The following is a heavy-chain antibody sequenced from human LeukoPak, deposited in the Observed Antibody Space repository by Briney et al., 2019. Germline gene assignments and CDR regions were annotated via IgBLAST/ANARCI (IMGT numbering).Heavy chain of an antibody. Sequence: PGGSLRLSCAGSGFIFNSHWMTWVRQAPGMGLEWVGNIRQDGDEKFYADSVRGRFTISRDNAKNSLYLHLNSLRAEDTAIYYCARVRTEWYFDLWGRGTLVTVSP. CDR3: ARVRTEWYFDL. D-gene: IGHD2-8*02. V-gene: IGHV3-7*01. J-gene: IGHJ2*01. CDR1: GFIFNSHW. CDR2: IRQDGDEK.